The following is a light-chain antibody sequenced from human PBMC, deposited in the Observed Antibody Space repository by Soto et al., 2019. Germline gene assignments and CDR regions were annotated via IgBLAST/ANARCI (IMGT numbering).Light chain of an antibody. CDR1: GSNIGSNS. CDR3: GVWDDSLNGPI. CDR2: SDS. Sequence: QSVLIQPPSASGTPGQRVTLSCSGSGSNIGSNSVNWYQQLPQRAPKLFIHSDSQRPSGVPDRFSASKSGTSASLAISGLQSEDEAEYYCGVWDDSLNGPIFGGGTQLTVL. V-gene: IGLV1-44*01. J-gene: IGLJ2*01.